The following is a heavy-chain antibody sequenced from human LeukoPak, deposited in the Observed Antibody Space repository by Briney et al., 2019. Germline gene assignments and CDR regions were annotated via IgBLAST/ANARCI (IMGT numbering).Heavy chain of an antibody. CDR2: INPSGGST. Sequence: ASVKVSCKASGYTFTSYYMHWVRQAPGQGLEWMGIINPSGGSTSYAQKFQGRVTMTRDTSTSTVYKELSSLRSEDTAVYYCARVAIFGVALNWFDPWGQGTLVTVSS. D-gene: IGHD3-3*01. CDR1: GYTFTSYY. V-gene: IGHV1-46*03. CDR3: ARVAIFGVALNWFDP. J-gene: IGHJ5*02.